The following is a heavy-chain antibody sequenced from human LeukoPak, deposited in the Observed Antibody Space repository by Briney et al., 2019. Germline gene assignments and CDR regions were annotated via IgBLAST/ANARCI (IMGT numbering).Heavy chain of an antibody. V-gene: IGHV1-2*02. CDR1: GYTFTGYY. CDR2: INPNSGGT. CDR3: ARGCQVGTAFDI. Sequence: GASVKVSCQASGYTFTGYYIHWVRQAPGQGLEWMGWINPNSGGTNYAQKFQGRVTMTRDTSISTAYMELSSLRSEDTAVYYCARGCQVGTAFDIWGQGTMVTVSS. D-gene: IGHD4-23*01. J-gene: IGHJ3*02.